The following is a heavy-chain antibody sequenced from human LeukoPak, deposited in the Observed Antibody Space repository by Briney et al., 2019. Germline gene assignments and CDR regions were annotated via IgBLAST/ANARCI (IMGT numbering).Heavy chain of an antibody. J-gene: IGHJ3*02. CDR2: IKDDGGEK. Sequence: GGSLRLSFAASGFTFISYWMSWVRQAPGKGLEWVANIKDDGGEKYYVDSVRGRFTISRDNAKNSLYLQMNSLRADDTAVYYCARTKAYAFDIWGQGTMVTVSS. CDR3: ARTKAYAFDI. CDR1: GFTFISYW. V-gene: IGHV3-7*04.